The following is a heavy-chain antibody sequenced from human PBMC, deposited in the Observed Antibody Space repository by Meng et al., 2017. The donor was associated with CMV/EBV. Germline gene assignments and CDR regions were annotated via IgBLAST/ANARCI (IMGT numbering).Heavy chain of an antibody. D-gene: IGHD3-22*01. Sequence: SGGAISSSNWWSWVRQPPGKGLGWIGEVYLSESTNYNQSLKSRVTISVDKSKNQFSLKLSSVTAADTAVYYCARVSEGSSGYYFDYWGQGTLVTVSS. J-gene: IGHJ4*02. CDR2: VYLSEST. CDR3: ARVSEGSSGYYFDY. CDR1: GGAISSSNW. V-gene: IGHV4-4*02.